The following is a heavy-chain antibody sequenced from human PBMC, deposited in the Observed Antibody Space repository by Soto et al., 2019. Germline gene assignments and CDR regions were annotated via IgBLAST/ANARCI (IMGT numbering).Heavy chain of an antibody. CDR3: ARGRYYDYVWGSYHVVFDY. CDR2: INHSGST. Sequence: SETLSLTCAVYGGSFSRYYWSWIRQPPGKGLEWIGEINHSGSTNYNPSLKSRVTISVDTSKNQFSLKLSSVTAADTAVYYCARGRYYDYVWGSYHVVFDYWGQGTLVTVSS. V-gene: IGHV4-34*01. J-gene: IGHJ4*02. D-gene: IGHD3-16*01. CDR1: GGSFSRYY.